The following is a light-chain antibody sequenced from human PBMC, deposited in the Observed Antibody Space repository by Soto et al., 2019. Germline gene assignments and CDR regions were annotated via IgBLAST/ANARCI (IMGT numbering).Light chain of an antibody. CDR1: SIDVGGYNY. V-gene: IGLV2-14*01. Sequence: QSVLTQPASVSGSPGQSITISCTGTSIDVGGYNYVSWYQQHPGKAPKLMIFDVRNRPSGVSNRFSGSKSGNTASLTISGLQAEDEADYYFSSYTSSSTRVFGTGTKLTVL. CDR3: SSYTSSSTRV. J-gene: IGLJ1*01. CDR2: DVR.